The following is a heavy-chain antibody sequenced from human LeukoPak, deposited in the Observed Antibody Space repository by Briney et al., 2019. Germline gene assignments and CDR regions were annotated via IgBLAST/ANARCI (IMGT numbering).Heavy chain of an antibody. Sequence: GGSLRLSPVAPGFTLRSYEIKRGRPGPREGAEWGSYICSSGSTIYYADSVKGRFTISRDNAKNSLYLQMNSLRAEDTAVYYCARAPLGDYYYYYGMDVWGQGTTVTVSS. V-gene: IGHV3-48*03. J-gene: IGHJ6*02. CDR3: ARAPLGDYYYYYGMDV. D-gene: IGHD3-16*01. CDR1: GFTLRSYE. CDR2: ICSSGSTI.